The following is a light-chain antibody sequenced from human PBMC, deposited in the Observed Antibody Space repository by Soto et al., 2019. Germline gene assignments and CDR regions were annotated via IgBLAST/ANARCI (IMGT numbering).Light chain of an antibody. V-gene: IGLV4-69*01. CDR2: LNSDGSH. J-gene: IGLJ3*02. CDR3: QTWGTGIRV. Sequence: QLVLTQSPSASASLGASVKFTCTLSSGHSNYAIAWHQQRPEKGPRYLMKLNSDGSHSKGDGIPDRFSGSSSGAERYLTISSLQSEDEADYYCQTWGTGIRVFGGGTKLTVL. CDR1: SGHSNYA.